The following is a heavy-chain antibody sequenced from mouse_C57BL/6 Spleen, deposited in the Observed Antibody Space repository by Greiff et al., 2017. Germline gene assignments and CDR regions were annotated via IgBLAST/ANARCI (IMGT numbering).Heavy chain of an antibody. CDR2: IDPETGGT. J-gene: IGHJ3*01. D-gene: IGHD1-1*01. CDR3: TRSPYYYGSSLAY. CDR1: GYTFTDYE. Sequence: QVQLKESGAELVRPGASVTLSCKASGYTFTDYEMHWVKQTPVHGLEWIGAIDPETGGTAYNQKFKGKAILTADKSSSTAYMELRSLTSEDSAVYYCTRSPYYYGSSLAYWGQGTLVTVSA. V-gene: IGHV1-15*01.